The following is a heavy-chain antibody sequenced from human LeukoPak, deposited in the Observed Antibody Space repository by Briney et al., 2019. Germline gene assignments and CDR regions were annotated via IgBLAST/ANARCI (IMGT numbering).Heavy chain of an antibody. CDR1: GFTFSTYA. V-gene: IGHV3-23*01. CDR3: ARPQVVVLNPFAY. D-gene: IGHD3-10*01. CDR2: ITGSAYRT. Sequence: GVSLRLSCAASGFTFSTYAMSLVRQPPSKGLECVSAITGSAYRTHYADSVKGRFTISRDNSKNIVYLQMNSLRAKHTAVYFCARPQVVVLNPFAYGGQGTLVTVSS. J-gene: IGHJ4*02.